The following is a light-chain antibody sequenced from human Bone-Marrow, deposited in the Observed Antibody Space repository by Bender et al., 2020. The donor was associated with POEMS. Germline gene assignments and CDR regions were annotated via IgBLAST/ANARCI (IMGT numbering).Light chain of an antibody. CDR1: SSNIVTNP. V-gene: IGLV1-47*01. CDR2: NNN. J-gene: IGLJ3*02. Sequence: QSVLTQPPSASGTPGQRVIISCSGSSSNIVTNPVNWYQQLPGSAPKLLIYNNNQRPSGVPDRFSGSKSGASASLGISGLRSEDETDYFCAAWDADLRAWVFGGGTKLTVL. CDR3: AAWDADLRAWV.